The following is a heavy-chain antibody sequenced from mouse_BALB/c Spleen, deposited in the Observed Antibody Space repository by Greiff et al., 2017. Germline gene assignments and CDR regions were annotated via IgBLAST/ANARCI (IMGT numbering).Heavy chain of an antibody. CDR3: ARQGYAMDY. V-gene: IGHV5-9-3*01. CDR2: ISSGGSYT. J-gene: IGHJ4*01. Sequence: DVMLVESGGGLVKPGGSLKLSCAASGFTFSSYAMSWVRQTPEKRLEWVATISSGGSYTYYPDSVKGRFTISRDNAKNTLYLQMSSLRSEDTAMYYCARQGYAMDYWGQGTSVTVSS. CDR1: GFTFSSYA.